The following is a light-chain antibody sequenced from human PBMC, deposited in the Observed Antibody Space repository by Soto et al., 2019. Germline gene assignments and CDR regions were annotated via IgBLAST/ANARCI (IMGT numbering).Light chain of an antibody. Sequence: EIVMTQSPATLSVSPGEGATLSCRASQSVSSSLAWYQQKPGQAPRLLIYGVSVRATGIPARFSGSGSGTEFTLTISSLQSEDFAVYYCQQYNNWPLSFGQGTKVDIK. V-gene: IGKV3-15*01. CDR3: QQYNNWPLS. J-gene: IGKJ1*01. CDR1: QSVSSS. CDR2: GVS.